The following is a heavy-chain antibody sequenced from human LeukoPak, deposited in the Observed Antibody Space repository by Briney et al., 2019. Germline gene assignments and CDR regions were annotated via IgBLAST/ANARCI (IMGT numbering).Heavy chain of an antibody. J-gene: IGHJ3*02. V-gene: IGHV3-30*02. D-gene: IGHD3-3*01. CDR1: GFTFSSYG. Sequence: PGGSLRLSCAASGFTFSSYGMHWVRQAPGKGLEWVAFIRYDGSNKYYADSVKGRFTISRDNSKNTLYLQMNSLRAEDTAVYYCAKEITPSFTIFGVVFAFDIWGQGTMVTVSS. CDR2: IRYDGSNK. CDR3: AKEITPSFTIFGVVFAFDI.